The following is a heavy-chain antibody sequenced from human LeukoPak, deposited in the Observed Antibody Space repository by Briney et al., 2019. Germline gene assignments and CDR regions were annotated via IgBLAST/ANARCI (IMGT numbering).Heavy chain of an antibody. J-gene: IGHJ5*02. CDR1: GYSFTSYW. V-gene: IGHV5-51*01. D-gene: IGHD6-19*01. CDR2: IFHSYSDT. CDR3: GRLVKEQWLVLKQKSWFAP. Sequence: ESLNIPSNGSGYSFTSYWIGWVRQMPGKGLEWMGIIFHSYSDTRYTPSFQCRVTISADKSMSTPYLQLISLKASDTAMYYCGRLVKEQWLVLKQKSWFAPWGKGTVV.